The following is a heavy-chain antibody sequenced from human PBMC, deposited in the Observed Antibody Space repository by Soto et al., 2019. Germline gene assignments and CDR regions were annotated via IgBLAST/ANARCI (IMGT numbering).Heavy chain of an antibody. CDR3: ARGILYSRSWYWNYFDY. CDR1: GGTFSSYA. D-gene: IGHD6-13*01. CDR2: IIPIFGKA. J-gene: IGHJ4*02. V-gene: IGHV1-69*01. Sequence: QVQLVQSGAEVKKPGSSVKVSCKASGGTFSSYAISWVRQAPGQGLEWMGGIIPIFGKANYAQKFQGRVTITEDESTSTAYMELSSLRYEDTVVYYCARGILYSRSWYWNYFDYWGQGTLVTVSS.